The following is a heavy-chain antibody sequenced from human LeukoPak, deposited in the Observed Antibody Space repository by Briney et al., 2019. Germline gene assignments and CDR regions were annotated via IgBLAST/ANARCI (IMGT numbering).Heavy chain of an antibody. Sequence: PSGTPSLTCTVSGGSISSGSYYWSWIRQPAGKGLEWIGRILTSGSTNYNPSLKRRVTISIDTSKNQFSLKLSSVTAADTAVYYCAGGIEYSSSSDYWGQGTLVSVST. CDR1: GGSISSGSYY. J-gene: IGHJ4*02. CDR2: ILTSGST. V-gene: IGHV4-61*02. D-gene: IGHD6-6*01. CDR3: AGGIEYSSSSDY.